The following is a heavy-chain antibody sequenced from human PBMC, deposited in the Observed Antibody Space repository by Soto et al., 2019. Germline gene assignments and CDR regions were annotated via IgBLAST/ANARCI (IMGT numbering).Heavy chain of an antibody. CDR1: GFTFSSYA. D-gene: IGHD6-19*01. J-gene: IGHJ5*02. CDR3: AKGIVSGWCYWFDP. Sequence: GGSLRLSCAASGFTFSSYAMTWVRQAPGKGLEWVSAISGSGGSTHYADSVKGRFTISRDNSKNTLFLQMNSLRAEDTAVYYCAKGIVSGWCYWFDPWGQGTLVTVSS. V-gene: IGHV3-23*01. CDR2: ISGSGGST.